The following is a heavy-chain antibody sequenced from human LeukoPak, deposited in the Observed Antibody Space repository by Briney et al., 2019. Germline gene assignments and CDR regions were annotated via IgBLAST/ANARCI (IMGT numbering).Heavy chain of an antibody. CDR2: IYYSGST. CDR3: ARTETGVGATDY. V-gene: IGHV4-39*07. Sequence: KPSETLSLTCTVSGGSISGSSNYWGWIRQPPGKGLEWIGSIYYSGSTYYKPSLKSRVTISVDTSKNQFSLKLNSVTAADTAVYYCARTETGVGATDYWGQGTLVTVSS. J-gene: IGHJ4*02. D-gene: IGHD1-26*01. CDR1: GGSISGSSNY.